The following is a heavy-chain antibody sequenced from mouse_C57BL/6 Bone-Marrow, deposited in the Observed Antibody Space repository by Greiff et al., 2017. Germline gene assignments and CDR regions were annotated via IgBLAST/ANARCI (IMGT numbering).Heavy chain of an antibody. CDR2: IRLKSDNYAT. D-gene: IGHD1-1*02. Sequence: EVKVEESGGGLVQPGGSMKLSCVASGFTFSNYWMNWVRQSPEKGLEWVAQIRLKSDNYATHYAESVKGRFTISRDDSKSSVYLQMNNLRAEDTGIYYCTGRVGYFDYWGQGTTLTVSS. J-gene: IGHJ2*01. CDR1: GFTFSNYW. CDR3: TGRVGYFDY. V-gene: IGHV6-3*01.